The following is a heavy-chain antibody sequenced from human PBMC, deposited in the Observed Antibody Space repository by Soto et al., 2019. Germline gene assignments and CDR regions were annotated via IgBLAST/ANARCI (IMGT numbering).Heavy chain of an antibody. CDR3: ARESRFLEWLSLNWFDP. V-gene: IGHV3-21*01. Sequence: GSLRLSCAASGFTFSSYRMNWVRQAPGKGLEWVSSISSSSYYIYYADSVKGRFTISRDNVKNSLFLQMNSLRAEDTAVYYCARESRFLEWLSLNWFDPWGQG. CDR2: ISSSSYYI. D-gene: IGHD3-3*01. J-gene: IGHJ5*02. CDR1: GFTFSSYR.